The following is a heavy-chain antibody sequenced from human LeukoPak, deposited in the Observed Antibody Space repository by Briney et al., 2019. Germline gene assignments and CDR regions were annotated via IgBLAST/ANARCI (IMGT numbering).Heavy chain of an antibody. Sequence: PSETLPLTCTVSGGSVSSGSYYWSWIRQPPGKGLEWIGYIYYSGSTNYNPSLKSRVTISVDTSKNQFSLKLSSVTAADTAVYYCARGVNRGYYYYYGMDVWGQGTTVTVSS. J-gene: IGHJ6*02. CDR2: IYYSGST. D-gene: IGHD7-27*01. V-gene: IGHV4-61*01. CDR1: GGSVSSGSYY. CDR3: ARGVNRGYYYYYGMDV.